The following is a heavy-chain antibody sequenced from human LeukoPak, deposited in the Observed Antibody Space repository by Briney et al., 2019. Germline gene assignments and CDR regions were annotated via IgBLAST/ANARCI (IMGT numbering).Heavy chain of an antibody. Sequence: SETLSLTCTVSGGSISSGSYYWSWIRQPAGKGLEWIGRIYTSGSTNYNPSLKSRVTISVDTSKNQFSLKLSSVTAADTAVYYCARTGVEGIDYWGQGTLVTVSS. CDR1: GGSISSGSYY. CDR2: IYTSGST. CDR3: ARTGVEGIDY. J-gene: IGHJ4*02. D-gene: IGHD7-27*01. V-gene: IGHV4-61*02.